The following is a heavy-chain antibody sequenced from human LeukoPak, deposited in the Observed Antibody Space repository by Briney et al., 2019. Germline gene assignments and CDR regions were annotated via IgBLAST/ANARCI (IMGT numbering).Heavy chain of an antibody. V-gene: IGHV4-34*01. J-gene: IGHJ6*02. CDR3: ARSILPPTIWYYYYGMDV. CDR1: GGSFNNYY. D-gene: IGHD3-9*01. Sequence: SETLSLTCVVYGGSFNNYYWTWIRQPPGKGLEWIGEINHSGRTNCYPSLKSRVTISVDTSKNQFSLKLSSVTAADTAVYYCARSILPPTIWYYYYGMDVWGQGTTVTVSS. CDR2: INHSGRT.